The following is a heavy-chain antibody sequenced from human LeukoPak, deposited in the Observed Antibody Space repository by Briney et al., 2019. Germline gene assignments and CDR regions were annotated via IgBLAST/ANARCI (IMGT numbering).Heavy chain of an antibody. V-gene: IGHV1-69*01. J-gene: IGHJ5*02. CDR1: GGTFSSYA. D-gene: IGHD5-18*01. CDR2: IIPIFGTA. Sequence: SVKVSCKASGGTFSSYAISWVRQAPGQGLEWMGGIIPIFGTANYAQKFQGRVTITADESTSTAYMELSRLRSDDTAVYYCAREVDTAMVVRWFDPWGQGTLVTVSS. CDR3: AREVDTAMVVRWFDP.